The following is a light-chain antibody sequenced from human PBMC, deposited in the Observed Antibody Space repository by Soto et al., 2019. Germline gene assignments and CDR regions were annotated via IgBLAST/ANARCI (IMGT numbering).Light chain of an antibody. CDR2: LEGSGSY. CDR1: SGHSTYI. J-gene: IGLJ2*01. V-gene: IGLV4-60*02. CDR3: ETWDRNTR. Sequence: QLVLTQSSSASASLGSSVKLTCTLSSGHSTYIIAWHQQQPGKAPRYLMKLEGSGSYNKGSGVPDRFSGSSSGAHPYLTIPNLQFEDEADYYCETWDRNTRLGGGTKLAVL.